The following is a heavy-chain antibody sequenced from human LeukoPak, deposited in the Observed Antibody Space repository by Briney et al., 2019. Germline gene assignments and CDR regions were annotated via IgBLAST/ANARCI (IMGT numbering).Heavy chain of an antibody. V-gene: IGHV1-2*02. J-gene: IGHJ3*02. CDR2: INPNSGGR. CDR1: GYTFTCYY. Sequence: ASVKVSCKAAGYTFTCYYMDWGRHAPGQGLELMGWINPNSGGRNYAQKVQGRVTMTRDTSISTAYMELSRLRSDDTAVYYCATEDGTGDHDAFDIWGQGTMVTVSS. CDR3: ATEDGTGDHDAFDI. D-gene: IGHD3-10*01.